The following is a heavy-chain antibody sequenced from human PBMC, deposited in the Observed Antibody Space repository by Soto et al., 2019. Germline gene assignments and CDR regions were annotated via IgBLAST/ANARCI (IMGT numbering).Heavy chain of an antibody. D-gene: IGHD2-2*01. V-gene: IGHV3-30-3*01. CDR1: GFTFSSYA. CDR2: ISYDGSNK. J-gene: IGHJ6*02. CDR3: ARDPLSREMYYCSSTSCPYYYGMDV. Sequence: QVQLVESGGGVVQPGRSLRLSCAASGFTFSSYAMHWVRQAPGKGLEWVAVISYDGSNKYYADSVKGRFTISRDNSKTTLYLQMNSLRAEDTAVYYCARDPLSREMYYCSSTSCPYYYGMDVWGQGTTVTVSS.